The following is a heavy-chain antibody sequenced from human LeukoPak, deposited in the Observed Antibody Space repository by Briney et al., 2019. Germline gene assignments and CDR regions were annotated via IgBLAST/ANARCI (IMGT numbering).Heavy chain of an antibody. CDR3: AKGVTGAHLRF. V-gene: IGHV3-23*01. CDR2: ISGSGGST. D-gene: IGHD7-27*01. J-gene: IGHJ4*02. Sequence: GGSLRLSCAASGFTFSSYAMSWVRQAPGKGLEWVSAISGSGGSTYYADSVKGRFTTSRDNSKNTLYLQMNSLRAEDTAVYYCAKGVTGAHLRFWGQGTLVTVSS. CDR1: GFTFSSYA.